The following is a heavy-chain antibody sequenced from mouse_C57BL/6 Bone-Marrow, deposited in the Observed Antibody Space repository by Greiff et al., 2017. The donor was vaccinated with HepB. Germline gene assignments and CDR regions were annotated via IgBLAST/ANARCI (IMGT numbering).Heavy chain of an antibody. CDR3: TKSRQLRLRFAY. CDR2: IYPGNSDT. D-gene: IGHD3-2*02. CDR1: GYTFTSYW. Sequence: VQLKQSGTVLARPGASVKMSCKTSGYTFTSYWMHWVKQRPGQGLEWIGAIYPGNSDTSYNQKFKGKAKLTAVTSASTAYMELSSLTNEDSAVYYCTKSRQLRLRFAYWGQGTLVTVSA. J-gene: IGHJ3*01. V-gene: IGHV1-5*01.